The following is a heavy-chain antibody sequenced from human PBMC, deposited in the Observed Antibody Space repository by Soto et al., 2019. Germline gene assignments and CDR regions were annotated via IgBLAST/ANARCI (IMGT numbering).Heavy chain of an antibody. V-gene: IGHV3-33*01. CDR1: GFTFSRQA. J-gene: IGHJ4*01. Sequence: PGGSLRLSCAASGFTFSRQAMHWVRQAPGRGLEWVAVIWYHGVDKYYADSVKGRFTISRDNSKNTVYLQMNSLRGEDTAVYYCATGFLGLCTGGNCPLDYWGDVSLVPVSP. CDR2: IWYHGVDK. CDR3: ATGFLGLCTGGNCPLDY. D-gene: IGHD2-15*01.